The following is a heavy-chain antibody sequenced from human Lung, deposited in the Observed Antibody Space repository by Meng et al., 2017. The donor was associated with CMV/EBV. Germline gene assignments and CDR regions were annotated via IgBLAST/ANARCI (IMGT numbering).Heavy chain of an antibody. J-gene: IGHJ6*02. D-gene: IGHD2-2*01. CDR2: IWYDGSNK. CDR1: GFTFSSYG. CDR3: VKVSNGMDV. Sequence: SCAASGFTFSSYGMHWVRQAPGKGLEWVAVIWYDGSNKYYADSVKGRFTISRDNAKNTLYLQMNSLRAEDTAVYYCVKVSNGMDVWGQGTTVTVSS. V-gene: IGHV3-33*06.